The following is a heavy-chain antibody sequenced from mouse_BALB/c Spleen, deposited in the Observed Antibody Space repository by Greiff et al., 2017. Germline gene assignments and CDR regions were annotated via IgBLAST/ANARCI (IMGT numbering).Heavy chain of an antibody. CDR3: ARGYYGSPRYYAMDY. Sequence: EVMLVESGGGLVQPGGSRKLSCAASGFTFSSFGMHWVRQAPEKGLEWVAYISSGSSTIYYADTVKGRFTISRDNPKNTLFLQMTSLRSEDTAMYYCARGYYGSPRYYAMDYWGQGTSVTVSS. V-gene: IGHV5-17*02. J-gene: IGHJ4*01. CDR1: GFTFSSFG. D-gene: IGHD2-1*01. CDR2: ISSGSSTI.